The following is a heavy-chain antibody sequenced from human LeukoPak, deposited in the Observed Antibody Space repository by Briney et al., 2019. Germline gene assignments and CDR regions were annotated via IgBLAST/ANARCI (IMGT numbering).Heavy chain of an antibody. CDR3: ARSDVPRSYYYYGVDV. Sequence: SETLSLTCTVSGGSISSYYWSWIRQPPGKGLEWIGYIYYSGSTNYNPSLKSRVTISVDTSKNQFSLKLSSVTAADTAVYYCARSDVPRSYYYYGVDVWGQGTTVTVSS. CDR2: IYYSGST. V-gene: IGHV4-59*01. D-gene: IGHD6-6*01. CDR1: GGSISSYY. J-gene: IGHJ6*02.